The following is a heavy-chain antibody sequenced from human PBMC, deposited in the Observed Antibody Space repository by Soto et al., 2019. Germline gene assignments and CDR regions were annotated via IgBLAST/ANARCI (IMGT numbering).Heavy chain of an antibody. J-gene: IGHJ6*02. CDR3: ARDSQAAGGIVRFYYGMDV. D-gene: IGHD1-26*01. CDR1: GDSVSSNSAA. V-gene: IGHV6-1*01. CDR2: TYYRSKWYN. Sequence: SQTFSLTCAISGDSVSSNSAAWIWIRQTPSRGLEWLGRTYYRSKWYNDYAVSVKSGISINPDTSKNQFALQLNSVTPEDTAVYYCARDSQAAGGIVRFYYGMDVWGQGTTVTVSS.